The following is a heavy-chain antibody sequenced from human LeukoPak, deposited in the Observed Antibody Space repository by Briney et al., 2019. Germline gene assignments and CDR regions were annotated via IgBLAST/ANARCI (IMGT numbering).Heavy chain of an antibody. D-gene: IGHD6-19*01. CDR1: GFTFSSYG. Sequence: PGGSLRLSCAASGFTFSSYGMHWVRQAPGKGLEWVAVIWYDGSNKYYADSVKGRFTISRDNSKNTLYLQMNSLRAEDTAVYYCAREERYSSEFDYWGQGTLVTVSS. V-gene: IGHV3-33*01. CDR2: IWYDGSNK. CDR3: AREERYSSEFDY. J-gene: IGHJ4*02.